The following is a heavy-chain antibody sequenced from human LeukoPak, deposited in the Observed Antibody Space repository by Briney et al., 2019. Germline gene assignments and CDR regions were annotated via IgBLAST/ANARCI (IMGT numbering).Heavy chain of an antibody. J-gene: IGHJ6*04. Sequence: SETLSLTCAVYGGSFSGYYWSWIRQPPGKGLEWIGEINHSGSTNYNPSLKSRVTISVDTSKNQFSLKLSSVTAADTTVYYRARGAVVVPAAIERRYYYYYYGMDVWGKGTTVTVSS. V-gene: IGHV4-34*01. CDR1: GGSFSGYY. D-gene: IGHD2-2*02. CDR3: ARGAVVVPAAIERRYYYYYYGMDV. CDR2: INHSGST.